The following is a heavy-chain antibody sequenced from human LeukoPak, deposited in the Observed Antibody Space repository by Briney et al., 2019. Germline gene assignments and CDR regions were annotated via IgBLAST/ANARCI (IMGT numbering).Heavy chain of an antibody. V-gene: IGHV3-21*01. CDR2: ISSSSSYI. D-gene: IGHD6-6*01. Sequence: PGGSLRLSCAASGFTFSSYSMNWVRQAPGKGLEWVSSISSSSSYIYYADSVKGRFTISRDNAKNSLYLQMNSLRAEDTAVYYCARDRRIAARFDYWGQGTLVTVSS. J-gene: IGHJ4*02. CDR1: GFTFSSYS. CDR3: ARDRRIAARFDY.